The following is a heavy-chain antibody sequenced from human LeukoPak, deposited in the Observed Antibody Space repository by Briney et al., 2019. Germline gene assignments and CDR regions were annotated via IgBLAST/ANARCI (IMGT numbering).Heavy chain of an antibody. CDR2: INSGGTVT. V-gene: IGHV3-74*01. CDR1: GFTFSDFW. J-gene: IGHJ4*02. CDR3: ARDKVDYVWGSYRFIPYYFDY. Sequence: PGGSLRLSCAASGFTFSDFWMHWVRQAPGKGLVWVSRINSGGTVTNYADSVKGRLTISRDNAKNSLYLQMNSLRAEDTAVYYCARDKVDYVWGSYRFIPYYFDYWGQGTLVTVSS. D-gene: IGHD3-16*02.